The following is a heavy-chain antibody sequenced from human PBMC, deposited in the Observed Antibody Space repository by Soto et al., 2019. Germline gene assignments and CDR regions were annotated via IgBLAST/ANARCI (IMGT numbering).Heavy chain of an antibody. J-gene: IGHJ4*02. CDR3: ARGLNYVVY. D-gene: IGHD3-16*01. CDR2: INQSGST. CDR1: GGSFSGYY. V-gene: IGHV4-34*01. Sequence: QVHLQQWGARLLKPSETLSLTCAAYGGSFSGYYWSWLRQPPGKGLEWIGEINQSGSTNYNPSLKSRVTISVDTSKNQFSLKVSSVTAADTAVYYCARGLNYVVYWGQGPLVTVSS.